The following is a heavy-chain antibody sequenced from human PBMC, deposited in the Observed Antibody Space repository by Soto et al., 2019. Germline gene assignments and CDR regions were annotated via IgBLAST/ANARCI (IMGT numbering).Heavy chain of an antibody. CDR3: ASEAYDYIWGSYSDWFDP. D-gene: IGHD3-16*01. Sequence: GGSLRLSCAASGFTFSSYWMSWVRQAPGKGLEWVANIKQDGSEKYYVDSVKGRFTISRDNAKNSLYLQMNSLRAEDTAVYYCASEAYDYIWGSYSDWFDPWGQGTLVTVSS. CDR1: GFTFSSYW. J-gene: IGHJ5*02. V-gene: IGHV3-7*01. CDR2: IKQDGSEK.